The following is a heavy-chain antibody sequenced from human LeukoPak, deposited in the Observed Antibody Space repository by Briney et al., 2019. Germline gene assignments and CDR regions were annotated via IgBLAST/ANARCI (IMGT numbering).Heavy chain of an antibody. CDR2: INAGNGNT. V-gene: IGHV1-3*01. CDR1: GYTFTSYA. J-gene: IGHJ5*02. D-gene: IGHD6-13*01. CDR3: ARGQQLLLRKSNWFDP. Sequence: ASVKVSCKASGYTFTSYAMHWVRQAPGQRLEWMGWINAGNGNTKYSQKFQGRVTITRDTSASTAYMELSSLRSEDTAVYYCARGQQLLLRKSNWFDPWGQGTLATVSS.